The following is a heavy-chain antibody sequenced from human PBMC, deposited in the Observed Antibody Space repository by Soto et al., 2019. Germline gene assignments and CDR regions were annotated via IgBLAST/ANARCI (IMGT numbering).Heavy chain of an antibody. V-gene: IGHV3-23*01. J-gene: IGHJ6*02. CDR3: AKDARGGYNYVVVDGMDV. D-gene: IGHD5-12*01. Sequence: EVQLLESGGGLVQPGGSLRLSCAASGFTFSSYAMSWVRQAPGKGLEWVSAISGSGGSTYYAGSVKGRFTISRDNSKNTLYLQMNSLRAEDMAVYCCAKDARGGYNYVVVDGMDVWGQGTTVAVFS. CDR1: GFTFSSYA. CDR2: ISGSGGST.